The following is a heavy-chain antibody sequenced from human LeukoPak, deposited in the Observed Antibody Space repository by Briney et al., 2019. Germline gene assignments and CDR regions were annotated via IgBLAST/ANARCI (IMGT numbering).Heavy chain of an antibody. CDR1: EFTFSNYA. CDR3: ARDLIGRSDS. CDR2: ISGGGGST. V-gene: IGHV3-23*01. J-gene: IGHJ4*02. D-gene: IGHD3-3*01. Sequence: GSLRLSCAASEFTFSNYAMNWVRQAPGKGLEWVSGISGGGGSTYYADSVKGRFTISRDNSKNTLYLQMNSLRAEDTAVYYCARDLIGRSDSWGQGTLVTVSS.